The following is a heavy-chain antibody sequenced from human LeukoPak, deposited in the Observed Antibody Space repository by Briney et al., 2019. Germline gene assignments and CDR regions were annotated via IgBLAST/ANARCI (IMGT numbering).Heavy chain of an antibody. CDR2: IRVDGSNK. CDR1: GFPFRSYG. CDR3: AKDRFGELSAVSWLDP. Sequence: GGSLRLSCAASGFPFRSYGMHWVRQAPGKGLEWVAFIRVDGSNKYYADSVTGRFTISRDNSKNTLYLQIDSLRVEDAALYYCAKDRFGELSAVSWLDPWGQGTPVTVSS. V-gene: IGHV3-30*02. J-gene: IGHJ5*02. D-gene: IGHD3-10*01.